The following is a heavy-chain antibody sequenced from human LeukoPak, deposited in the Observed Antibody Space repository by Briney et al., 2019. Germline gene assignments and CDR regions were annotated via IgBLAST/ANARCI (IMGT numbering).Heavy chain of an antibody. D-gene: IGHD2-15*01. V-gene: IGHV4-59*08. J-gene: IGHJ6*02. CDR2: VYYSRSP. CDR3: ARHLGPGWHAMDV. Sequence: PSETLSLTCAVSGGSVSSYFWSWMRQPPGKGLEWSGYVYYSRSPNDNPAHKSRVTISVDTSKPQFSLRLSSVTAADTAVYYCARHLGPGWHAMDVWGQGTTVTVSS. CDR1: GGSVSSYF.